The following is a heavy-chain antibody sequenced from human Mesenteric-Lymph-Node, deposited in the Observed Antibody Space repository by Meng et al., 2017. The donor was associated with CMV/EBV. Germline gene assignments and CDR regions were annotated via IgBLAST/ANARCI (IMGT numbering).Heavy chain of an antibody. CDR2: INPKTGDT. Sequence: ASVKVSCKDSGYIFSGYYLHWVRQAPGQGLEWMGWINPKTGDTNYAQKFQGRVTMTRDTSISTAYMELSRLRSDDTAVYYCARADVDIVATDGMDVWGQGTTVTVSS. D-gene: IGHD5-12*01. CDR1: GYIFSGYY. V-gene: IGHV1-2*02. CDR3: ARADVDIVATDGMDV. J-gene: IGHJ6*02.